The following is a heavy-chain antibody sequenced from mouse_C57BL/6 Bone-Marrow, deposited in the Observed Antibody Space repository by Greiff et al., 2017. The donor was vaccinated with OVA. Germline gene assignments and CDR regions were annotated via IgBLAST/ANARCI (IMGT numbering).Heavy chain of an antibody. V-gene: IGHV1-15*01. CDR1: GYTFTAYE. Sequence: QVQLQQSGAELVRPGASVTLSCKASGYTFTAYEMHWVKQTPVHGLEWIGAIDPEPGGTAYNQKFKGKAILTADKSSSTAYMELRSLTSEDSAVYYWTRSYSNYGDFDYWGQGTTLTVSS. CDR3: TRSYSNYGDFDY. CDR2: IDPEPGGT. D-gene: IGHD2-5*01. J-gene: IGHJ2*01.